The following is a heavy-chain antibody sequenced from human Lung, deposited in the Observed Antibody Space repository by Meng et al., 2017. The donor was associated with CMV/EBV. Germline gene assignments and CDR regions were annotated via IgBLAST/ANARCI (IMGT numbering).Heavy chain of an antibody. J-gene: IGHJ1*01. CDR1: GYSISSGYY. CDR2: IYHSGST. D-gene: IGHD3-9*01. V-gene: IGHV4-38-2*02. CDR3: ARARFDS. Sequence: SETLSLTCTVSGYSISSGYYWGWVRQPPGKGLEWIGSIYHSGSTYYNPSLKSRVTISVDRSKNQFSLELSSVIAADTAVYDCARARFDSWGQGTLVTVSS.